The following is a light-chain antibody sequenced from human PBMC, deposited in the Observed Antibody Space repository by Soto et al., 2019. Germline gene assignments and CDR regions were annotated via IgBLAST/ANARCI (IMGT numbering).Light chain of an antibody. CDR3: QQYNSYSRYT. Sequence: DIQMTQSPSTLSASVGDRVTITCRASQSISSWLAWYQQKPGKAPKLLIYKEYSLESGVTSRFSGSGSGTEFTLTISSLQPDDFATYYCQQYNSYSRYTFGQGTKLEIK. CDR1: QSISSW. J-gene: IGKJ2*01. CDR2: KEY. V-gene: IGKV1-5*03.